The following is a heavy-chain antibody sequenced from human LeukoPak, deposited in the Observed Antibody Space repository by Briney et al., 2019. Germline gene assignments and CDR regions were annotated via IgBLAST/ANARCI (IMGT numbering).Heavy chain of an antibody. CDR3: ARHFDSGIGLVPDDWYFDL. CDR2: IYYSGST. J-gene: IGHJ2*01. CDR1: GGSISSSSYY. Sequence: SETLSLTCTVSGGSISSSSYYWGWIRQPPGKGLEWIGSIYYSGSTYYNPSLKSRVTISVDTSKNQFSLKLSSVTAADTAVYYCARHFDSGIGLVPDDWYFDLWGRGTLVTVSS. V-gene: IGHV4-39*01. D-gene: IGHD3-9*01.